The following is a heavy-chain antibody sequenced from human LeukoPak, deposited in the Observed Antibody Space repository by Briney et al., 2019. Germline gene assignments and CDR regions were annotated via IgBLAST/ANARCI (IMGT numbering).Heavy chain of an antibody. CDR2: IYYSGST. CDR3: ARAAGLANSPAFDY. V-gene: IGHV4-59*01. Sequence: PSETLSLTCTVSGGSISSYYWSWIRQPPGKGLEWIGYIYYSGSTNYNPSLKSRVTISVDTSKNQFSLKLDSVTAADTAIYYCARAAGLANSPAFDYWGQGALVTVSS. CDR1: GGSISSYY. D-gene: IGHD1-1*01. J-gene: IGHJ4*02.